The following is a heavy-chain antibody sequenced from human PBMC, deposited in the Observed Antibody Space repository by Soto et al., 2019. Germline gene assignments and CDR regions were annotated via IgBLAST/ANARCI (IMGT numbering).Heavy chain of an antibody. J-gene: IGHJ6*02. CDR1: GFTFSSYS. CDR2: IGTRSDI. D-gene: IGHD2-21*02. Sequence: PGGSLRLSCAASGFTFSSYSMHWVRQAPGKGLAWVSSIGTRSDISYADSVTGRFTISRDNAKNSLSLQMNSMTAEDTAVYYCAREETAWPLAYGLDVWGQGTTVTVSS. V-gene: IGHV3-21*01. CDR3: AREETAWPLAYGLDV.